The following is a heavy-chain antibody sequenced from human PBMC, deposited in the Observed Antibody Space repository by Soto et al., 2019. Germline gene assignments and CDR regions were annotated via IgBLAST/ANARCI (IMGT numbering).Heavy chain of an antibody. CDR2: ISNSGDTI. J-gene: IGHJ3*01. Sequence: QVQLVESGGGLVKPGGSLRLSCAASGFAFSDHYMTWIRQAPGKGLEWISFISNSGDTIHYADSAKGRFTISRDNGKNSLNLLMHSLSAEGTSVYYCFEIFFWGQGTMVT. CDR3: FEIFF. D-gene: IGHD3-3*01. CDR1: GFAFSDHY. V-gene: IGHV3-11*01.